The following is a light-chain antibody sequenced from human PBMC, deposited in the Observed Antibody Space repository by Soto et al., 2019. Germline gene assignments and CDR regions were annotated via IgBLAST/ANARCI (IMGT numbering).Light chain of an antibody. CDR2: EVS. Sequence: QSVLTQPPSASGSPGQSVTISCTGTSSDVGGYNSVSWYQQHPGKAPKLMIYEVSKRPSGVPDRFSASKSGNTASLTVSGLQAEDEADYCCSSYAGSKNLVFGGGTKLTVL. CDR1: SSDVGGYNS. J-gene: IGLJ2*01. CDR3: SSYAGSKNLV. V-gene: IGLV2-8*01.